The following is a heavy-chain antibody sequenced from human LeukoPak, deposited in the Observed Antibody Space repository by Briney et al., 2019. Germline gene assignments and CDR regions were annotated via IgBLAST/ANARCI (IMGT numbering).Heavy chain of an antibody. CDR2: ISGHNGNT. Sequence: ASVKVSCKTSGYTFTNFGISWVRQAPGQGPEWMGWISGHNGNTKYAKNFQDRLKMTTDTSTTTAYMELRSLTPDDTGVYYCARAGVNIGGIIVNSLDSRGQGTLVTVSS. CDR3: ARAGVNIGGIIVNSLDS. V-gene: IGHV1-18*01. D-gene: IGHD3-16*02. J-gene: IGHJ4*02. CDR1: GYTFTNFG.